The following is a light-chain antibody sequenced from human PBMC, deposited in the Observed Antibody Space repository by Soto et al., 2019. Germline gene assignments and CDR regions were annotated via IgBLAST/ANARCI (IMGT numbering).Light chain of an antibody. J-gene: IGKJ4*01. Sequence: EFVLTQSPATLSLSPGERATLSCRASQSVSSNLAWYQQKPGQAPRLLIYDASNRATGIPARFSGSGSGTDFTLTISSLEPEDFAVYYCQQRSEWPLTFGGGTKVEIK. CDR1: QSVSSN. CDR2: DAS. CDR3: QQRSEWPLT. V-gene: IGKV3-11*01.